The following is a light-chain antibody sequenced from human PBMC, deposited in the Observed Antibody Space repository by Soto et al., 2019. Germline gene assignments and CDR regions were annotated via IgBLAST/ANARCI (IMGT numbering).Light chain of an antibody. Sequence: DIQMTQSPSSLSAFVGDRVTITCRASQSISSYLNWYQQKPGKAPKLLIYAASSLQSGVPSRFSGSGSGTYFTLTISSLQPEDFATYSCQQTYSTLETFGGGTKVEIK. J-gene: IGKJ4*01. CDR3: QQTYSTLET. V-gene: IGKV1-39*01. CDR1: QSISSY. CDR2: AAS.